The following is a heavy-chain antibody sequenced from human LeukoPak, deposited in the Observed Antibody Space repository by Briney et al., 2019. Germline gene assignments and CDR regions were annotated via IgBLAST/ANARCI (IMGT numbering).Heavy chain of an antibody. J-gene: IGHJ4*02. CDR1: GGTFSSYA. D-gene: IGHD6-19*01. CDR2: IIPIFGTA. V-gene: IGHV1-69*06. Sequence: SVKVSCKASGGTFSSYAISWVRQAPGQGLEWMGGIIPIFGTANYAQKFQGRVTITADKSTSIAYMELSSLRSEDTAVYYCATDRYSSGWSPNWGQGTLVTVSS. CDR3: ATDRYSSGWSPN.